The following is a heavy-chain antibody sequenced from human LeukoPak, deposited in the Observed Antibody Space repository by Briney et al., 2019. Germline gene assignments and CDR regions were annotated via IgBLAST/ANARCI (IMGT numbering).Heavy chain of an antibody. Sequence: GASVKVSCKVSGYTLTELSMHWVRQAPGKGLEWMGGFDPEDGETIYAQKFQGRVTMTEDTSTDTAYMELSSLRSEDTAVYNCATGYYDSSGYYPHYYYYGMDVWGQGTTVTVSS. D-gene: IGHD3-22*01. CDR1: GYTLTELS. CDR2: FDPEDGET. CDR3: ATGYYDSSGYYPHYYYYGMDV. J-gene: IGHJ6*02. V-gene: IGHV1-24*01.